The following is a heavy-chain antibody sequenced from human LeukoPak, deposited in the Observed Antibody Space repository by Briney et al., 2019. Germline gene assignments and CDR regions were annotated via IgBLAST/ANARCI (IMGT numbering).Heavy chain of an antibody. V-gene: IGHV1-3*01. Sequence: ASVKVSCKASGYTFTSYAMHWVRQAPGQRLEWMGWINAGNGNTKYSQKFQGRVTITADESTRTAYMELRTLRSEDTAIYYCARGSGETGGYYYVYWGRGTPVTVSS. D-gene: IGHD3-22*01. CDR1: GYTFTSYA. CDR2: INAGNGNT. CDR3: ARGSGETGGYYYVY. J-gene: IGHJ4*02.